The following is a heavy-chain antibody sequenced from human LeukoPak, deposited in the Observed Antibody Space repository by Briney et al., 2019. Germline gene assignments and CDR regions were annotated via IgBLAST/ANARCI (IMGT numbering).Heavy chain of an antibody. CDR3: ARRSGKYCSGGSCRRAYFDY. V-gene: IGHV4-34*01. CDR1: GGSFSGYY. CDR2: INHSGST. Sequence: SETLSLTCAVYGGSFSGYYWSWIRQPPGKGLEWIGEINHSGSTNYNPSLKSRVTISVDTSKNQFSLKLSSVTAADTAVYYCARRSGKYCSGGSCRRAYFDYWGQGTLVTVSS. D-gene: IGHD2-15*01. J-gene: IGHJ4*02.